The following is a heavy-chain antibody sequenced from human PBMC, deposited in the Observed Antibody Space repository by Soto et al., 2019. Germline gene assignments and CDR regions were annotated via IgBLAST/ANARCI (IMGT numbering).Heavy chain of an antibody. J-gene: IGHJ1*01. V-gene: IGHV1-69*13. D-gene: IGHD5-12*01. CDR1: GGTFSGFG. Sequence: SVKVSCKASGGTFSGFGISWVRQAPGQGLEWMGGIIPVFGRPNYAQRFRGRLTITADESTNTGYMELIDLRSEDTAVYYCAREGSGYNFWGQGTQVTVSS. CDR2: IIPVFGRP. CDR3: AREGSGYNF.